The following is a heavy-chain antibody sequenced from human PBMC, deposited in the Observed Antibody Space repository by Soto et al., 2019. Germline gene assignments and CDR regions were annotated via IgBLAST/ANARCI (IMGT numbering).Heavy chain of an antibody. D-gene: IGHD5-12*01. J-gene: IGHJ4*02. V-gene: IGHV1-8*01. CDR1: GYTFTSYD. Sequence: QVQLVQSGAEVKKPGASVKVSCKASGYTFTSYDINWVRQATGQGLEWMGWMNPNSGNTGYAQKFQCRVTRTRNTSISTAYMELSSLRSEDTAVYYCARGSKHHARGYSGYDVDYWGQGTLVTVSS. CDR3: ARGSKHHARGYSGYDVDY. CDR2: MNPNSGNT.